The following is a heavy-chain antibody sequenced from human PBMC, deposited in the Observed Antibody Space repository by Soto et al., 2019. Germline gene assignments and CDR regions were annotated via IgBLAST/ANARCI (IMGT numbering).Heavy chain of an antibody. D-gene: IGHD6-19*01. CDR1: GFTFSAYG. CDR3: AKVAGAGPVTYYFAK. Sequence: GGSLRLSCTASGFTFSAYGMTWVLLAPGRGLEWVSGISGSGDNTYYADSVKGRFTISRDNSKNTLYLQMDSLRAEDTAIHYCAKVAGAGPVTYYFAKRGQGTLVTVSS. J-gene: IGHJ4*02. CDR2: ISGSGDNT. V-gene: IGHV3-23*01.